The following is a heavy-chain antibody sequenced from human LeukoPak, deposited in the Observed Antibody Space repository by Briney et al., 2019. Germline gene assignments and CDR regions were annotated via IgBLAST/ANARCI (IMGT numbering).Heavy chain of an antibody. J-gene: IGHJ3*02. Sequence: ASVTVSCTASGYTFTSYYMHWVRQAPGQGQELMGIVNPSGGSTSYAKKFQGRVTMTRDTSTSTVYMELSSLRSEDTAVYYCARVGWWGSKDAFDIWGQGTMVTVSS. CDR3: ARVGWWGSKDAFDI. CDR1: GYTFTSYY. CDR2: VNPSGGST. D-gene: IGHD2-15*01. V-gene: IGHV1-46*01.